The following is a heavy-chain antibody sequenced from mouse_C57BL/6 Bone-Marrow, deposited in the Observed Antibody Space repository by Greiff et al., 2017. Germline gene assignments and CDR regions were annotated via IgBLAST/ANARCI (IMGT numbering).Heavy chain of an antibody. CDR3: TTDDYGG. D-gene: IGHD2-4*01. Sequence: VQLKESGAELVRPGASVKLSCTASGFNIKDDYMHWVKQRPEQGLEWIGWIDPENGDTEYASKFQGKATITADTSSNTAYLQLSSLTSEDTAVYYCTTDDYGGWGQGTTLTVSS. CDR1: GFNIKDDY. J-gene: IGHJ2*01. V-gene: IGHV14-4*01. CDR2: IDPENGDT.